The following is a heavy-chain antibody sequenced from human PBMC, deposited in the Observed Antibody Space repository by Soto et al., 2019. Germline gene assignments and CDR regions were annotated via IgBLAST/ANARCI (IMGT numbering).Heavy chain of an antibody. CDR1: GGSISTYS. D-gene: IGHD2-15*01. CDR3: ARHYCSSGSCYYFDY. Sequence: SETLSLTCTVSGGSISTYSWSWIRQPPGKGLEWIGYIDYSGNTNYNPSLNSRVAISVDTSKNLFSLKLSSVTAADTAVYYCARHYCSSGSCYYFDYWGQGTLVTVSS. J-gene: IGHJ4*02. V-gene: IGHV4-59*08. CDR2: IDYSGNT.